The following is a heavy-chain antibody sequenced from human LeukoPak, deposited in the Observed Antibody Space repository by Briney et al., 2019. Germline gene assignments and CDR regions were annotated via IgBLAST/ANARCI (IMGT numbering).Heavy chain of an antibody. Sequence: ASVKVSCKASGYTFSNYYMHWVRQAPGQGLEWMGIINPSGGSTTYAQKFQGRVTITADKSTSTAYMELSSLRSEDTAVYYCARRGDLYESLYYFDYWGQGTLVTVSS. CDR1: GYTFSNYY. D-gene: IGHD2-21*01. CDR2: INPSGGST. CDR3: ARRGDLYESLYYFDY. J-gene: IGHJ4*02. V-gene: IGHV1-46*01.